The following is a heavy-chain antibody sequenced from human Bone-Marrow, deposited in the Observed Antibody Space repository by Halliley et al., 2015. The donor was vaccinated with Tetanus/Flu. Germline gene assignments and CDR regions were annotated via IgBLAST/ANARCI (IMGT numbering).Heavy chain of an antibody. J-gene: IGHJ4*02. CDR1: GFTFGDYA. D-gene: IGHD6-19*01. Sequence: SLRLSCTASGFTFGDYAITWVRQAPGKGLEWVGFIRSKNYGGTTEYAASAKGRFTFSRDDSKSIAYLHMNSLTTDDTALYYCAREGYNSGRTRGQLYWGQGTLVTVSS. CDR2: IRSKNYGGTT. CDR3: AREGYNSGRTRGQLY. V-gene: IGHV3-49*04.